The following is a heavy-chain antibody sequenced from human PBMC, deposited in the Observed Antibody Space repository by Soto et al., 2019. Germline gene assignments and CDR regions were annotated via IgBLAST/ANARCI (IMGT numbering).Heavy chain of an antibody. Sequence: TLSLTCTVSGGSISSSSYYWGWIRQPPGKGLEWIGSIYYSGSTYYNPSLKSRVTISVDTSKNQFSLKLSSVTAADTAVYYCARPGITMVRGVIIDYYYMDVWGKGTTVTVSS. V-gene: IGHV4-39*01. CDR3: ARPGITMVRGVIIDYYYMDV. CDR1: GGSISSSSYY. J-gene: IGHJ6*03. D-gene: IGHD3-10*01. CDR2: IYYSGST.